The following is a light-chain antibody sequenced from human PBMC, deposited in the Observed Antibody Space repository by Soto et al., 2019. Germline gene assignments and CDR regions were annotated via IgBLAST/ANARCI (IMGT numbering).Light chain of an antibody. Sequence: DILMTHAPDSLAVSLGEGATINCKSSQSVIHSSNNRRYLAWYHQKPRQPPELLLYCASARESGVPDRFSGSGSGTDFTLTINSLPAEDGAVYFCQQYYNKPRTFGQGTKVDIK. CDR3: QQYYNKPRT. CDR2: CAS. V-gene: IGKV4-1*01. J-gene: IGKJ2*01. CDR1: QSVIHSSNNRRY.